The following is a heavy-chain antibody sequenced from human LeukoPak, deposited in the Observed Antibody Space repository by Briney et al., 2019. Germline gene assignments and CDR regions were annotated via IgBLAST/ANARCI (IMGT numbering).Heavy chain of an antibody. CDR3: ARFEGRLVLRYYYGMDV. CDR2: IYSSGST. D-gene: IGHD6-19*01. Sequence: SETLSLTCTVSGGSINNYYWNWIRQSPGKGLEWIAYIYSSGSTDYNPSLKSRVTISVDKSKNQFSLKLSSVTAADTAVYYCARFEGRLVLRYYYGMDVWGQGTTVTVSS. CDR1: GGSINNYY. J-gene: IGHJ6*02. V-gene: IGHV4-59*12.